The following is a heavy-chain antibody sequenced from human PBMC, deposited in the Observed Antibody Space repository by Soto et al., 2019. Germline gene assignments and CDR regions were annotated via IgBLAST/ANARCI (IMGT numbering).Heavy chain of an antibody. CDR1: GFTFSSYG. J-gene: IGHJ6*03. CDR3: SPLIMTPYMDV. CDR2: IGSSISTI. V-gene: IGHV3-48*01. Sequence: EVQVVESGGGLVQPGGSLRLSCAASGFTFSSYGMNWVRQAPGKGLEWVSYIGSSISTIYYADSVKGRFTISRDNAKNSLYLQMNSLRAEDTAVYYCSPLIMTPYMDVWGKGTTVTVSS. D-gene: IGHD3-16*01.